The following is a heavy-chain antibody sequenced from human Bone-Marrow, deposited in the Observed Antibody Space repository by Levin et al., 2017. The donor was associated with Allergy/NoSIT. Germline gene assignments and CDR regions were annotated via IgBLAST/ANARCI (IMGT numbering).Heavy chain of an antibody. J-gene: IGHJ4*02. CDR3: ARDLRNWGFSH. V-gene: IGHV3-53*01. Sequence: GGSLRLSCAASGFTVSSYYMSWVRQPPGKGLESVSVIFAGGTTHYADSVKGRFTISRDNSKNTLYLQMNNLRAEDTAVYYCARDLRNWGFSHWGQGTLVTVSS. CDR2: IFAGGTT. D-gene: IGHD7-27*01. CDR1: GFTVSSYY.